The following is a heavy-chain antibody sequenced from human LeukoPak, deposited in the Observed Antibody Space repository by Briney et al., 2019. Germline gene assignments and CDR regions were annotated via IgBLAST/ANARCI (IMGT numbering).Heavy chain of an antibody. Sequence: ASVKVSCKASGYTFTSYDINWVRQATGQGLEWMGWMNPNSGNTGYVQKFQGRVTMTRNTSISTAYMELSSLRSEDTAVYYCARTTTTTVTNYYGMDVWGQGTTVTVSS. CDR3: ARTTTTTVTNYYGMDV. CDR2: MNPNSGNT. D-gene: IGHD4-11*01. V-gene: IGHV1-8*01. J-gene: IGHJ6*02. CDR1: GYTFTSYD.